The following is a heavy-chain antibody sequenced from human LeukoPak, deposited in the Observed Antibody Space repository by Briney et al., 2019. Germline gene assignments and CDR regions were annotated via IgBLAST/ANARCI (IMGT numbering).Heavy chain of an antibody. CDR2: IYSGGST. CDR3: ARIRIAAVAYYFDY. V-gene: IGHV3-53*01. Sequence: GGSLRLSCAASGFTVSSNYMSWFRQAPGKGLEWVSVIYSGGSTYYADSVKGRFTISRDSSKNTLYLQMNSLRAEDTAVYYCARIRIAAVAYYFDYWGQGTLVTVSS. J-gene: IGHJ4*02. D-gene: IGHD6-13*01. CDR1: GFTVSSNY.